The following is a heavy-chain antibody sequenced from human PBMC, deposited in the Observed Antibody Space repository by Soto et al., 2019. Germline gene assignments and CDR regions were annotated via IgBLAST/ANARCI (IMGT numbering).Heavy chain of an antibody. Sequence: QVKLVESGGGVVQPGRSLRLSCAASEFTFSNYGMHWVRQAPGKGLEWVAVILNDGSNRFHADSVKDRFTISRDNSKNTRYLQINSLRAEDTAVYYWARDDEYSGNGMDVWGQGTTVTVS. V-gene: IGHV3-33*01. D-gene: IGHD3-10*01. CDR2: ILNDGSNR. J-gene: IGHJ6*02. CDR1: EFTFSNYG. CDR3: ARDDEYSGNGMDV.